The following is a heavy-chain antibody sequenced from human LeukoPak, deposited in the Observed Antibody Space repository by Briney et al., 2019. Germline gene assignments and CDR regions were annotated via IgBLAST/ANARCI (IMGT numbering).Heavy chain of an antibody. CDR3: ATETNGRHYDY. CDR2: IGPTGSDR. D-gene: IGHD1-14*01. CDR1: GLTVSTSG. J-gene: IGHJ4*02. Sequence: GSLRLSCTASGLTVSTSGFNWVRQAPGKGLEWVASIGPTGSDRYHADSIKGRFTISRDNANNFLYLQMNSLRAEDTAVYYCATETNGRHYDYWGQGTLLTVSS. V-gene: IGHV3-21*06.